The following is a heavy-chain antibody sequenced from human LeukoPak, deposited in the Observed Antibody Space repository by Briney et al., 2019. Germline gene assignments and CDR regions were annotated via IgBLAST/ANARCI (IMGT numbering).Heavy chain of an antibody. V-gene: IGHV3-11*03. CDR2: ISGNTSYT. D-gene: IGHD6-13*01. CDR3: ARTLVAAPGSKGGP. J-gene: IGHJ5*02. CDR1: GFSFSDYY. Sequence: GGSLRLSCAASGFSFSDYYMSWIRQAPGKGLEWVSYISGNTSYTDYADSVKGRFTISRDNAKNSLYLQMNSLRAEDTAVYYCARTLVAAPGSKGGPWGQGTLVTVSS.